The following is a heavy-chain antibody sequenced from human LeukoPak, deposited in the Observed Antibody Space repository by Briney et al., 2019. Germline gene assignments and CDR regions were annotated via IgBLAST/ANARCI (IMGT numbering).Heavy chain of an antibody. J-gene: IGHJ4*02. Sequence: GGSLRLSCAASGFTFSGSAMHWVRQASGKGLEWVGRIRSKANSYATAYAASGKGRFTISRDDSKNTAYLQMNSLKTEDTAVYYCTSHTGPDDYWGQGTLVTVSS. CDR2: IRSKANSYAT. CDR1: GFTFSGSA. D-gene: IGHD3-10*01. V-gene: IGHV3-73*01. CDR3: TSHTGPDDY.